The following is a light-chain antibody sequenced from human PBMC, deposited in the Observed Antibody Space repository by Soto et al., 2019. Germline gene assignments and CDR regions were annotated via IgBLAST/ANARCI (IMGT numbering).Light chain of an antibody. Sequence: EIVMTQSPATLSVSPGERATLSCRASQSVNYNLAWYQQKPGQAPRLLIYSASTRATGTPARFSGSGSGTAFTLTISRLQSEDFAVYYCQQHGTSPELTFGGGTRVEIK. V-gene: IGKV3D-15*02. J-gene: IGKJ4*01. CDR3: QQHGTSPELT. CDR1: QSVNYN. CDR2: SAS.